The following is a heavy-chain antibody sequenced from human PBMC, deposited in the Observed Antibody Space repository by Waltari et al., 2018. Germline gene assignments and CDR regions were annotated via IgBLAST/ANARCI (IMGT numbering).Heavy chain of an antibody. CDR1: GYSISSGYY. V-gene: IGHV4-38-2*02. J-gene: IGHJ4*02. D-gene: IGHD4-17*01. Sequence: QVQLQESGPGLVKPSETLSLTCAVSGYSISSGYYWGWSRQPPGKGLEWIGSIYHSGSTYNNPSLKSRGTISVDTSKNQVSLKLCSVTAADTAVYYCARDPTVTPFDYWGQGTLVTVSS. CDR3: ARDPTVTPFDY. CDR2: IYHSGST.